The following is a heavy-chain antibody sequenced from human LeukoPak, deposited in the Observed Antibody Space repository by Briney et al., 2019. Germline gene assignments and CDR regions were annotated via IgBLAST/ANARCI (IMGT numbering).Heavy chain of an antibody. CDR3: ASSAAVGTTLHFDY. CDR1: GFTFSTYS. D-gene: IGHD6-13*01. V-gene: IGHV3-21*01. Sequence: GESLTLSCAASGFTFSTYSMNWVRQAQGKGLEWVSSITSRGTYIYYAKSMKGRFTISRDNAKNSLYLQMNSLRVEDTAVYYCASSAAVGTTLHFDYWGQGTLVTVSS. J-gene: IGHJ4*02. CDR2: ITSRGTYI.